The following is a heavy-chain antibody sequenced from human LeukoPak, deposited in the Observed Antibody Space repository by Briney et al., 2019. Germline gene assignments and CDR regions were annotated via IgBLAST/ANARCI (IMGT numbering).Heavy chain of an antibody. CDR1: GFTVSSNY. J-gene: IGHJ6*02. D-gene: IGHD1-26*01. Sequence: PGGSLRLSCAASGFTVSSNYMNWVRQAPGKGLEWVSVIYSGGSTIYADSVKGRFTISRDSSKNTPYLQMSSLRAEDTAVYYCARDPVGAIGYGMDVWGQGTTVTVSS. CDR2: IYSGGST. CDR3: ARDPVGAIGYGMDV. V-gene: IGHV3-66*01.